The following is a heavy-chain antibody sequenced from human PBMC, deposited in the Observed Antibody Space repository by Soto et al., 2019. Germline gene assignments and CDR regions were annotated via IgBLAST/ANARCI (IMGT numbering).Heavy chain of an antibody. CDR3: ARNYGDYVGWFDP. V-gene: IGHV4-59*08. CDR2: IYYSGST. J-gene: IGHJ5*02. D-gene: IGHD4-17*01. CDR1: GGSISSYY. Sequence: SKTLSLTCTVSGGSISSYYWSWIRQPPGKGLEWIGYIYYSGSTNYNPSLKSRVTISVDTSKNQFSLKLSSVTAADTAVYYCARNYGDYVGWFDPWGQGTLVTVSS.